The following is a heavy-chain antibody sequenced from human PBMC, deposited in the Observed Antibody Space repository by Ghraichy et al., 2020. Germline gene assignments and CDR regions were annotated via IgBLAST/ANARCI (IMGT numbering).Heavy chain of an antibody. D-gene: IGHD3-22*01. CDR1: GFTVSSNY. J-gene: IGHJ4*02. V-gene: IGHV3-53*01. CDR2: TYTGGST. Sequence: GSLRLSCAASGFTVSSNYMSWVRQAPGKGLEWLSVTYTGGSTYYADSVKGRFTISRDNSKNTLYLQMNSLRAEDTAVYYCARDLGKSGYHDYWGQGTLVTVSS. CDR3: ARDLGKSGYHDY.